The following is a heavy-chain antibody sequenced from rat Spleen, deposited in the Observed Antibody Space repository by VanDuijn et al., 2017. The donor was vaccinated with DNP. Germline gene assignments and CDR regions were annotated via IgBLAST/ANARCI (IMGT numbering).Heavy chain of an antibody. J-gene: IGHJ2*01. Sequence: EVQLQESGPGLVKPSQSLSLTCSVTGYSISSNYWAWIRKLPGNKMEWIGYINYSGSTGYNPSLKSRISITRDTSKNQFFLQLNSVTTEDTATYYCARGVYYGSSWAFDYWGQGVMVTVSS. CDR1: GYSISSNY. CDR2: INYSGST. V-gene: IGHV3-1*01. CDR3: ARGVYYGSSWAFDY. D-gene: IGHD1-6*01.